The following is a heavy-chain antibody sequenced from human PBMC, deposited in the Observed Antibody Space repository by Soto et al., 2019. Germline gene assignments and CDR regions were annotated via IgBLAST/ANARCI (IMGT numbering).Heavy chain of an antibody. Sequence: LSVTRSVADDCISRYYWCWIRKHPGKGLEWVGYIYYSGSANYNPSLKSRVTISVDTSKNQFSLKLSSVTAADSAVYYCASTSEKPPPGSYYYTVRAFGAQGPTVPVSS. CDR2: IYYSGSA. D-gene: IGHD3-10*01. V-gene: IGHV4-59*01. CDR1: DDCISRYY. CDR3: ASTSEKPPPGSYYYTVRAF. J-gene: IGHJ6*02.